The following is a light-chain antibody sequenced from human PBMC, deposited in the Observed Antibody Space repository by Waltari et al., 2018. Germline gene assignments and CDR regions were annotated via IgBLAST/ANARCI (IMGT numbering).Light chain of an antibody. CDR3: GSYAGFDTAV. CDR1: SSDVGNYNL. V-gene: IGLV2-23*02. J-gene: IGLJ2*01. Sequence: QSALTQPASVSASPGQSITISCTGTSSDVGNYNLVSWYQQHPGKAPKLMIYEVTTRPSGVSNRFSGSKSGNTASLTISGLQAEDEGDYYCGSYAGFDTAVFGGGTKVTVL. CDR2: EVT.